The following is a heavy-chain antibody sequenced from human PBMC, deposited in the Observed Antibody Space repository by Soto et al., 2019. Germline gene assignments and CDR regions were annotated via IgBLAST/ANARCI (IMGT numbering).Heavy chain of an antibody. D-gene: IGHD1-26*01. V-gene: IGHV3-33*01. CDR3: ARDNSGSYLGGQKEFDY. CDR1: GFTFSSYG. CDR2: IWYDGSNK. Sequence: GGSLRLSCAASGFTFSSYGMHWVRQAPGKGLEWVAVIWYDGSNKYYADSVKGRFTISRDNSKNTLYLQMNSLRAEDTAVYYCARDNSGSYLGGQKEFDYWGQGTLVTVSS. J-gene: IGHJ4*02.